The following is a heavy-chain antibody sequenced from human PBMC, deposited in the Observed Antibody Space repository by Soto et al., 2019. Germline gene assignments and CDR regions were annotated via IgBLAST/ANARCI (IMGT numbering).Heavy chain of an antibody. J-gene: IGHJ4*02. Sequence: PSETLSLTCTVSGDSISSSTYFWGWVRQPPGKGLEWIGSIYYSGSTYHNPSLKSRVTISVDTSKNHFSLKLSSVTAADTAVYYCARHLGEGYFDYWGQGTLVTVSP. CDR2: IYYSGST. CDR3: ARHLGEGYFDY. V-gene: IGHV4-39*01. CDR1: GDSISSSTYF.